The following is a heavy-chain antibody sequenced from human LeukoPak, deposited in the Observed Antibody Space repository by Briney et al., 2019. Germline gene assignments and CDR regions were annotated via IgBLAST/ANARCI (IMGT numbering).Heavy chain of an antibody. V-gene: IGHV1-69*04. CDR2: IIPVLGIT. Sequence: SVEVSCKASGGTFSSYAISWVRQAPGQGLEWMGRIIPVLGITNYAQKFQGRVTITADKSTSTADMELSSLRSEDTAVYYCARGGGRWLQLSVADYYGMDVWGRGTTVTVSS. D-gene: IGHD5-24*01. CDR1: GGTFSSYA. J-gene: IGHJ6*02. CDR3: ARGGGRWLQLSVADYYGMDV.